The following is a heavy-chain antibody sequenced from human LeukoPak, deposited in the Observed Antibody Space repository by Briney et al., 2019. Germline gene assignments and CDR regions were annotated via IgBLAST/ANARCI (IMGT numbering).Heavy chain of an antibody. J-gene: IGHJ4*02. V-gene: IGHV4-4*07. Sequence: PAETLSLTCTVSGGSISGYYWNWIRQPAGKGLEWIGRVYTSGTTNYSPSLKSRITMSMDTSENQFSLRLISVTAADTAVYYCARSTGWSSDLFDYWGQGTLVTVSS. CDR2: VYTSGTT. D-gene: IGHD6-19*01. CDR1: GGSISGYY. CDR3: ARSTGWSSDLFDY.